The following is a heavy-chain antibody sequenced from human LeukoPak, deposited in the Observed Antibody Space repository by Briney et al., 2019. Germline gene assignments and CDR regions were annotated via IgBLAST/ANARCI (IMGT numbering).Heavy chain of an antibody. D-gene: IGHD1-26*01. CDR2: IYYSGST. J-gene: IGHJ4*02. CDR1: GGSISSYY. CDR3: ARFTVGATYGNFDY. Sequence: PSETLSLTCTVSGGSISSYYWSWIRQPPGKGLEWIGYIYYSGSTNYNPSLKSRVTISVDKSKNQFSLKLSSVTAADTAVYYCARFTVGATYGNFDYWGQGTLVTVSS. V-gene: IGHV4-59*01.